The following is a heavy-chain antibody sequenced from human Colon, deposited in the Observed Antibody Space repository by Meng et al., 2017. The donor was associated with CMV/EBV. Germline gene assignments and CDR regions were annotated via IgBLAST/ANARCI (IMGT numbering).Heavy chain of an antibody. CDR3: ARAPPKERHNYYYGMDV. V-gene: IGHV3-30*04. D-gene: IGHD5-24*01. J-gene: IGHJ6*02. Sequence: GESLKISCAGSGFPFSTYAMSWVRQPPGKGLEWVAMISDDGINKYYGDFVKGRFTVSRDDSKNTVYLQMNGLRGEDTAVYYCARAPPKERHNYYYGMDVWGQGTTVTVSS. CDR2: ISDDGINK. CDR1: GFPFSTYA.